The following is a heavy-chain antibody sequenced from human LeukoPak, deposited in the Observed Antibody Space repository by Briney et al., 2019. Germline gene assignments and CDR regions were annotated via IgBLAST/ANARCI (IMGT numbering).Heavy chain of an antibody. CDR3: ARGPHGGFVIIPTEF. J-gene: IGHJ4*02. D-gene: IGHD3-3*01. V-gene: IGHV3-21*01. CDR1: GFTFSSYA. CDR2: IDSSSSYI. Sequence: GGSLRLSCAASGFTFSSYAMNWVRQAPGKGLEWVSSIDSSSSYIYYADSVKGRFTISRANAKNSLFLQMNSLRAEDTAVYYCARGPHGGFVIIPTEFWGQGTLVTVSS.